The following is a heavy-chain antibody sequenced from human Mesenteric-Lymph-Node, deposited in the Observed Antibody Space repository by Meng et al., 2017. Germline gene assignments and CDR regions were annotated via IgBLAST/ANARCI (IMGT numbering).Heavy chain of an antibody. V-gene: IGHV3-23*01. Sequence: GESLKISCAASGFTFSSYAMSWVRQAPGKGLEWVSAISGSAVDTFYGDSVSGRFTISRDTSKNTLYLQMNSLRAEDTAVYYCARDKYNYEYVWAHLGAYHYGMDVWGQGTTVTVSS. CDR3: ARDKYNYEYVWAHLGAYHYGMDV. D-gene: IGHD3-16*01. CDR1: GFTFSSYA. J-gene: IGHJ6*02. CDR2: ISGSAVDT.